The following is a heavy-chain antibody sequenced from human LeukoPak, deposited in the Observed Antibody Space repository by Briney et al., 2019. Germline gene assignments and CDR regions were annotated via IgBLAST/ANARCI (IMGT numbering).Heavy chain of an antibody. V-gene: IGHV4-30-4*01. CDR2: IYYNGYT. CDR1: GGSITSGDYY. Sequence: KPSETLSLTCTVSGGSITSGDYYWSWIRQPPGKGLEWIGYIYYNGYTYYNPSLKSQITISMDKSRNQFSLKLNSVTAADTAVYYCARTSIAARRANAFDIWGQGTMVTVSS. J-gene: IGHJ3*02. D-gene: IGHD6-6*01. CDR3: ARTSIAARRANAFDI.